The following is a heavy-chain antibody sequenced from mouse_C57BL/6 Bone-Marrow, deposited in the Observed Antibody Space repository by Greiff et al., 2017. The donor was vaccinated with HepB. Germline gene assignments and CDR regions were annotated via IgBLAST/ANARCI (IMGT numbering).Heavy chain of an antibody. CDR1: GYTFTDYE. D-gene: IGHD4-1*01. CDR3: TRSPGSAWFAY. J-gene: IGHJ3*01. V-gene: IGHV1-15*01. Sequence: VQLQQSGAELVRPGASVTLSCKASGYTFTDYEMHWVKQTPVHGLEWIGAIDPETGGTAYNQKFKGKAILTADKSSSTAYMELRSLTSEDSAVYYCTRSPGSAWFAYWGQGTLVTVSA. CDR2: IDPETGGT.